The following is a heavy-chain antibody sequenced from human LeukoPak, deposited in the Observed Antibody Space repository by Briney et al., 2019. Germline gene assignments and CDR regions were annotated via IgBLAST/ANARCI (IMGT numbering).Heavy chain of an antibody. CDR2: IYCSGST. CDR1: GGSISSSSYY. D-gene: IGHD6-13*01. V-gene: IGHV4-39*07. J-gene: IGHJ5*02. Sequence: PSETLSLTCTVSGGSISSSSYYWGWIRQPPGKGLEWIGSIYCSGSTYYNPSLKSRVTISVDTSKKQFSLKLRSVTAADTAVYYCASQQQLVLLDWFDPWGQGTLVTVSS. CDR3: ASQQQLVLLDWFDP.